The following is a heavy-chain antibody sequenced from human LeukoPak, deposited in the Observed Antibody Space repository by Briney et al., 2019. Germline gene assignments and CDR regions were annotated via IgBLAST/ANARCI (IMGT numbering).Heavy chain of an antibody. D-gene: IGHD2-15*01. Sequence: GGSLRLSCAASGFSVSSNYMNWVRQGPGKGLEWVSVIYSSGSTYYADSVKGRFTISRDNSKNTLYLQMNSLRAEDTAVYYCAKGRLGYCSGGSCYYYYYYYYMDVWGKGTTVTVSS. CDR1: GFSVSSNY. J-gene: IGHJ6*03. CDR3: AKGRLGYCSGGSCYYYYYYYYMDV. CDR2: IYSSGST. V-gene: IGHV3-66*01.